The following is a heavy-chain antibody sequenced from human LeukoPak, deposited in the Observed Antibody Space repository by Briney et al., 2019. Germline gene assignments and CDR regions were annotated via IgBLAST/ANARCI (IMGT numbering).Heavy chain of an antibody. V-gene: IGHV3-33*01. CDR2: IWYDGSNK. CDR1: GFTFSSYG. D-gene: IGHD5/OR15-5a*01. J-gene: IGHJ6*04. Sequence: PGGSLRPSCAASGFTFSSYGMHWVRQAPGKGLEWVAVIWYDGSNKYYADSVKGRFTISRDNSKNTLYLQMNSLRAEDTAVYYCARERSVYVLSPYYYYGMDVWGKGTTVTVSS. CDR3: ARERSVYVLSPYYYYGMDV.